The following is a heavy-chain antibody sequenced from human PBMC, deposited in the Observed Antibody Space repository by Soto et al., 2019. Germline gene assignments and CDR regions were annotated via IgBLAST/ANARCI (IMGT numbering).Heavy chain of an antibody. CDR1: GYSFTIYW. CDR2: IYPGDSDT. Sequence: PGESLKISCKGSGYSFTIYWIGWVRQMPGKGLEWMGIIYPGDSDTRYSPSFQGQVTISADKSISTAYLQWSSLKASDTAMYYCARRIKYSSSSDAFDIWGQGTMVTVSS. CDR3: ARRIKYSSSSDAFDI. V-gene: IGHV5-51*01. J-gene: IGHJ3*02. D-gene: IGHD6-6*01.